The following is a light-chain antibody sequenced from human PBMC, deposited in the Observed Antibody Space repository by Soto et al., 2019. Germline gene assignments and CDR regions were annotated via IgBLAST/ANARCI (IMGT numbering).Light chain of an antibody. CDR3: QCYNTWPYT. V-gene: IGKV3-15*01. J-gene: IGKJ2*01. CDR1: QSVGSN. CDR2: DAS. Sequence: EIVMTQSPATLSVSPGERATLSCWASQSVGSNLAWYQQKPGQAPRLLIFDASTRATGIPARFSGSGSGTEVTLTISSLQAEDCAVYYCQCYNTWPYTFGQGTKLEI.